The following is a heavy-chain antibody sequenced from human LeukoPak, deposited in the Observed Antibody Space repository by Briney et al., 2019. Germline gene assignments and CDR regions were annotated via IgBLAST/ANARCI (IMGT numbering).Heavy chain of an antibody. J-gene: IGHJ4*02. Sequence: GASVKVSCKASGYTFTSYAMNWVRQAPGQGLEWMGWINTNTGNPTYAQGFTGRFVFSLDTSVSTAYLQISSLKAEDTAVYYCARDPHYYDSSGSYDYWGQGTLATVSS. V-gene: IGHV7-4-1*02. CDR3: ARDPHYYDSSGSYDY. CDR1: GYTFTSYA. CDR2: INTNTGNP. D-gene: IGHD3-22*01.